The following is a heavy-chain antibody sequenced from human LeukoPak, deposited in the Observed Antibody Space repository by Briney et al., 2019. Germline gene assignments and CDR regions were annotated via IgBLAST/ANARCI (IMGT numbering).Heavy chain of an antibody. J-gene: IGHJ6*02. CDR2: IIPIFGIA. V-gene: IGHV1-69*04. CDR3: AGPFGVVSPEDYYGMDV. CDR1: GGTFSSYA. D-gene: IGHD3-3*01. Sequence: SVKVSCKASGGTFSSYAIGWVRQAPGQGREWMGRIIPIFGIANYAQKFQGRVTITADKSTSTAYMELSSLRSEDTAVYYCAGPFGVVSPEDYYGMDVWGQGTTVTVSS.